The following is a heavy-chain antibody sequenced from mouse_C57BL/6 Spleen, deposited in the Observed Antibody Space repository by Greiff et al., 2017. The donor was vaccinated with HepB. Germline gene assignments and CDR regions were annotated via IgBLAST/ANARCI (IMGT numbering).Heavy chain of an antibody. V-gene: IGHV5-4*03. CDR1: GFTFSSYA. Sequence: EVKLVESGGGLVKPGGSLKLSCAASGFTFSSYAMSWVRQTPEKRLEWVATISDGGSYTYYPDNVKGRFTITRDNAKNNLYLQLSHLKSEDTAMYYCARAYYSSYFDYWGQGTTLTVSS. J-gene: IGHJ2*01. D-gene: IGHD2-5*01. CDR2: ISDGGSYT. CDR3: ARAYYSSYFDY.